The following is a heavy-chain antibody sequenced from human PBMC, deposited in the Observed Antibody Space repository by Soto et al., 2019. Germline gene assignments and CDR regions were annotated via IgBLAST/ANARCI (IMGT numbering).Heavy chain of an antibody. V-gene: IGHV1-46*01. CDR3: ARSDCRSNSCYESAFDY. D-gene: IGHD2-2*01. CDR2: INPSGGST. Sequence: QVQLVQSGAEVKKPGASVKVSCKASGYTFTSYYMHWVRQAPGQGLEWMGIINPSGGSTSYAQKFQGRVTMTRDTSTSTVYMELSSLRSEDTAVYYCARSDCRSNSCYESAFDYWGQGTLVTVSS. J-gene: IGHJ4*02. CDR1: GYTFTSYY.